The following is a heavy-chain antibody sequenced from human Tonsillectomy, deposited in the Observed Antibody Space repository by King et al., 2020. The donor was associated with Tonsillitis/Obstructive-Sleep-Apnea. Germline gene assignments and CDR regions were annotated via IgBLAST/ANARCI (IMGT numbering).Heavy chain of an antibody. Sequence: VQLVESGGGLVQPGGSLRLSCADSGFTFSGYGMHWVRQVPGGGLVWVSRINPDGSGTNYADSGKGRFTNSRDNATNTLYLQMNSLRTDDTGVYYCSRDTFGREDYWGQGTLVTVSS. CDR3: SRDTFGREDY. J-gene: IGHJ4*02. CDR2: INPDGSGT. V-gene: IGHV3-74*01. D-gene: IGHD3-16*01. CDR1: GFTFSGYG.